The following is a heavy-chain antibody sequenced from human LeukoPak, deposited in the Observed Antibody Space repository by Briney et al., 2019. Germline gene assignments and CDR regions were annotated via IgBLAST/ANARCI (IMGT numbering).Heavy chain of an antibody. J-gene: IGHJ4*02. CDR2: ISSSSSYI. Sequence: GGSLRLSCAASGFTFSSYSMNWVRQAPGKGLERVSSISSSSSYIYYADSVKGRFTISRDNAKNSLYLQMNSLRAEDTAVYYCARGMIHREVTCSSTSCYWEYYFDYWGQGTLVTVSS. D-gene: IGHD2-2*01. V-gene: IGHV3-21*01. CDR1: GFTFSSYS. CDR3: ARGMIHREVTCSSTSCYWEYYFDY.